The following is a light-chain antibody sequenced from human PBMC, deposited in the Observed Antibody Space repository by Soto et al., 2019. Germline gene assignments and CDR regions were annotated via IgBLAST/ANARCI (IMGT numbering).Light chain of an antibody. V-gene: IGKV1-27*01. J-gene: IGKJ1*01. CDR2: AAS. Sequence: DIPMTQSPSSLSASVGDRVTITCRASQGISNYLAWYQQKPGTVPKLLISAASTLQTGVPSRFSGGGSGTDFTLTISCLQPEDVATYYCQKYNSAPWTFGQGTKVDIK. CDR3: QKYNSAPWT. CDR1: QGISNY.